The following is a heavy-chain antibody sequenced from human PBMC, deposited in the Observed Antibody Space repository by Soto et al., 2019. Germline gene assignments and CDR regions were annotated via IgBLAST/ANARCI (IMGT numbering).Heavy chain of an antibody. J-gene: IGHJ5*02. D-gene: IGHD6-6*01. Sequence: PGGSLRLSCAASGFPFSYSYMAWIRQAPGKGLEEIATISSTGSTPYYADSVEGRFTISRDNAQNSLYLEMNNLRVEDTAVYYCARGQQLVANWLDPWGQGILVTVSS. CDR1: GFPFSYSY. CDR3: ARGQQLVANWLDP. CDR2: ISSTGSTP. V-gene: IGHV3-11*01.